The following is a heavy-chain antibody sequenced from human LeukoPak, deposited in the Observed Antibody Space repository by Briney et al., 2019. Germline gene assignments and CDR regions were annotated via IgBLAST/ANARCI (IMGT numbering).Heavy chain of an antibody. CDR3: ARALTGTRNAFDI. D-gene: IGHD1-20*01. J-gene: IGHJ3*02. CDR1: GFTFSSDW. V-gene: IGHV3-74*01. Sequence: PGGSLRLSCAASGFTFSSDWMHWVRQAPGEGLVWVSRINNDGGSTYYADSVKGRFTISRDNAKNTLSLQMNSLRAEDTAVYYCARALTGTRNAFDIWGQGTMVIVSS. CDR2: INNDGGST.